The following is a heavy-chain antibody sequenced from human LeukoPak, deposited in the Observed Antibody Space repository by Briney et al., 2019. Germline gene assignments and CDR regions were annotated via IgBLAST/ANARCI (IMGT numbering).Heavy chain of an antibody. D-gene: IGHD6-19*01. CDR1: GFTFSSYG. Sequence: PGGSLRLSCAASGFTFSSYGMHWVRQAPGKGLEWVAVISYDGSNKYYADSVKGRFTISRDNSKNTLYLQMNSLRAEDTAVYYCAKDLIPGIAVRWWRPYGMDVWGQGTTVTVSS. J-gene: IGHJ6*02. CDR3: AKDLIPGIAVRWWRPYGMDV. V-gene: IGHV3-30*18. CDR2: ISYDGSNK.